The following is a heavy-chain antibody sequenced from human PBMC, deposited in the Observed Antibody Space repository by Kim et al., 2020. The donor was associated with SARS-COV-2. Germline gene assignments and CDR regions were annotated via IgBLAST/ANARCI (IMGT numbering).Heavy chain of an antibody. CDR1: GYTFTSYG. CDR2: ISAYNGNT. D-gene: IGHD3-22*01. CDR3: ARADVTMIVVVTRFDY. V-gene: IGHV1-18*04. Sequence: ASVKVSCKASGYTFTSYGISWVRQAPGQGLEWMGGISAYNGNTNYAQKLQGRVTMTTDTTTSTAYMDLRSLRSDDTAVYYCARADVTMIVVVTRFDYWGQGTLVTVSS. J-gene: IGHJ4*02.